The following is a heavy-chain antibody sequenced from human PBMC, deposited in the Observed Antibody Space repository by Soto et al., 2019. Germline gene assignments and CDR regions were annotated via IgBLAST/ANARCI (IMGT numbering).Heavy chain of an antibody. V-gene: IGHV3-48*03. Sequence: PGGSLRLSCASSGFTFSSYERNWVRQAPGKGLEWVSYISSSGSTIYYADSVKGRFTISRDNAKNSLYLQMNSLRAEDKAVYYCARMVPTAVAGTLDYWDQGTLVTVSS. CDR3: ARMVPTAVAGTLDY. D-gene: IGHD6-19*01. CDR1: GFTFSSYE. CDR2: ISSSGSTI. J-gene: IGHJ4*02.